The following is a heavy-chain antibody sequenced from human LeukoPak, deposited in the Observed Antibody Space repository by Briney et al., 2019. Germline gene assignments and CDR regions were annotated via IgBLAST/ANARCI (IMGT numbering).Heavy chain of an antibody. J-gene: IGHJ6*03. CDR1: GYTFTSYY. V-gene: IGHV1-46*01. Sequence: ASVKVSCKASGYTFTSYYIHWVRQAPGPGLEWMGIINPSGGSTSYAQKFQGRVTMTRDMSTSTVYMELSSLRSEDTAVYYCARDGDFWSGHSYYYYMDVWGKGTTVTVSS. D-gene: IGHD3-3*01. CDR3: ARDGDFWSGHSYYYYMDV. CDR2: INPSGGST.